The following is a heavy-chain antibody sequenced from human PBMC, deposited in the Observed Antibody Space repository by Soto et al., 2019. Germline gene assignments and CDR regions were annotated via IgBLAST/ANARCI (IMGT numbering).Heavy chain of an antibody. CDR3: SRLYRLDP. V-gene: IGHV1-2*04. D-gene: IGHD1-1*01. CDR1: GYTFTCYY. J-gene: IGHJ5*02. Sequence: XSVKVSSKASGYTFTCYYMHWVRQAPGQGLEWMGWINPNSGGTNYAQKFQGWVTMTRDTSISTAYMELSRLRSDDTAVYYCSRLYRLDPWGQGTLVTVSS. CDR2: INPNSGGT.